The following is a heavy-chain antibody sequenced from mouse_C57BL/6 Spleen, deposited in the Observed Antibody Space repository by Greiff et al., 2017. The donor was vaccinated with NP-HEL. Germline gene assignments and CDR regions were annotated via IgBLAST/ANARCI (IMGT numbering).Heavy chain of an antibody. V-gene: IGHV1-72*01. CDR3: ACFGNLTGTTAMDY. J-gene: IGHJ4*01. Sequence: QVQLQQPGAELVKPGASVKLSCKASGYTFTSYWMHWVKQRPGRGLEWIGRIDPNSGGTKYNEKFKSKATLTVDQPSSTAYMQLSSLTSEDSAVCYCACFGNLTGTTAMDYWGQGTSVTVSS. CDR1: GYTFTSYW. CDR2: IDPNSGGT. D-gene: IGHD4-1*01.